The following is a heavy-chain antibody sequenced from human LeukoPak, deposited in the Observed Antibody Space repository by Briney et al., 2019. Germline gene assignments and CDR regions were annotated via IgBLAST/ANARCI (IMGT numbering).Heavy chain of an antibody. CDR3: AKESRSSGWYGPDY. D-gene: IGHD6-19*01. CDR2: ISGSGGST. J-gene: IGHJ4*02. Sequence: WGSLRLSCAASGFTFSNYAMSWVRQAPGKGLEWVSGISGSGGSTHYADSVKGRLIISRDNSKNTLYLQMNSLRPEDTAVYYRAKESRSSGWYGPDYWGQGTLVTVSS. V-gene: IGHV3-23*01. CDR1: GFTFSNYA.